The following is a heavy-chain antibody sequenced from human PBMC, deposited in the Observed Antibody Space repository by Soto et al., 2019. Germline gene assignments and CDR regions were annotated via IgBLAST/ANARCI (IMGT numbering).Heavy chain of an antibody. Sequence: VQLVESGGGVVQPGRSLRLSCAASGFTFSDYAMHWVRQAPGKGLEWVAVVSHDGRNTHYAASVKGRFTISRDSSKNTLSLEMTRLRAEDTAGYYWAKGGRQWLVTSDFNYWGQGALVTVSS. J-gene: IGHJ4*02. CDR3: AKGGRQWLVTSDFNY. V-gene: IGHV3-30*18. D-gene: IGHD6-19*01. CDR2: VSHDGRNT. CDR1: GFTFSDYA.